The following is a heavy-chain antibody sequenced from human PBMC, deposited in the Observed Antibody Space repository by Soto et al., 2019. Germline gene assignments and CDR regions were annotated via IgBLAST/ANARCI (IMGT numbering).Heavy chain of an antibody. CDR1: GYTFTRYA. D-gene: IGHD3-22*01. V-gene: IGHV1-3*01. Sequence: ASVKVSCKASGYTFTRYAMHWVRQAPGQRLEWMGWINAGNGNTKYSQKFQDRVTITRDTSASTAYMELSSLRSEDTAVHYCARVGTYYDSFDYWGQGTLVTVSS. J-gene: IGHJ4*02. CDR3: ARVGTYYDSFDY. CDR2: INAGNGNT.